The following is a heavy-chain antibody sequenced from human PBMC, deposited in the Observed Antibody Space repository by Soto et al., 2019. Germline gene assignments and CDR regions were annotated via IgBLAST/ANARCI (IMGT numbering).Heavy chain of an antibody. CDR3: AQGTAVARQHFAN. D-gene: IGHD2-15*01. CDR1: GFTFSDFG. CDR2: ISADGSDK. J-gene: IGHJ4*02. V-gene: IGHV3-30*18. Sequence: QVQLVEAGGGVVQPERSLRLSCATSGFTFSDFGMPWVRQAPGKGLEWVTAISADGSDKYYPGSVQGRFTISRDNTKNALYLQMNSLRTGDTAIYYCAQGTAVARQHFANWGQGTRVTVSS.